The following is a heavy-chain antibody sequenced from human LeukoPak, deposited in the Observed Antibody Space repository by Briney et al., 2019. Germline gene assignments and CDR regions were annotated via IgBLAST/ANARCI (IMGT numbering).Heavy chain of an antibody. V-gene: IGHV3-30*02. CDR3: AKESVVRGVIGALDY. CDR1: GFTFSSYG. CDR2: IRYDGSNK. D-gene: IGHD3-10*01. J-gene: IGHJ4*02. Sequence: GGSLRLSCAASGFTFSSYGMHWVRQAPGKGLEWVAFIRYDGSNKYYADSVKGRFTISRDNSKNTLYLQMNSLKAEDTAVYYCAKESVVRGVIGALDYWGQGTLVTVSS.